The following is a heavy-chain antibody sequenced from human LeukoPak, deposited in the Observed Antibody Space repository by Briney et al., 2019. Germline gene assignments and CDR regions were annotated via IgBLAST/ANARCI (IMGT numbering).Heavy chain of an antibody. CDR2: ISSDGSTI. CDR3: AKWEDV. D-gene: IGHD1-26*01. Sequence: GGSLTLSCAASGFTFGSGMTFGNYEMNWVRQAPGKGLEWVSYISSDGSTIHYADSVKGRFTISRDNAKNSLYLQMNNLRAEDRAVYYCAKWEDVWGKGTTVTVSS. CDR1: GFTFGSGMTFGNYE. V-gene: IGHV3-48*03. J-gene: IGHJ6*04.